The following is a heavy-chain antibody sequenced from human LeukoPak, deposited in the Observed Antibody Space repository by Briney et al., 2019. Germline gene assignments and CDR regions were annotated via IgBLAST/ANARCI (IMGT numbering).Heavy chain of an antibody. CDR3: ARGFGAGNYYYGWFDP. CDR2: IQDSGST. CDR1: GASISSGDYH. J-gene: IGHJ5*02. V-gene: IGHV4-30-4*01. D-gene: IGHD3-10*01. Sequence: SETLSLTCTVSGASISSGDYHWNWIRQPPGKGLEWIGFIQDSGSTYYNPSLKSRVSISRDMSKNQLSLMLSSVTAADTAVYCCARGFGAGNYYYGWFDPWGQGTLVSVSS.